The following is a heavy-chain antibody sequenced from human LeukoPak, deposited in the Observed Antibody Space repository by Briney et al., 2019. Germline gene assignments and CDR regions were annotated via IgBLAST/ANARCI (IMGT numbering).Heavy chain of an antibody. J-gene: IGHJ4*02. CDR2: ISGSGYYS. D-gene: IGHD3-16*01. CDR3: ARDRNIWGSLASRPADY. Sequence: GGSLRLSCAASEFTFDNYAMSWVRQAPGKGLKWVSVISGSGYYSYYADSVKGRFTVSRDNSKTTLYLQMNSLRADDTAVYYCARDRNIWGSLASRPADYWGQGTLVTVSS. CDR1: EFTFDNYA. V-gene: IGHV3-23*01.